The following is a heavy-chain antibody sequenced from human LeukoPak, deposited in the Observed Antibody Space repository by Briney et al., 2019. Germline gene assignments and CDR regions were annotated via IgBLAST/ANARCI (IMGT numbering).Heavy chain of an antibody. V-gene: IGHV3-48*03. Sequence: GGSLRLSCAASGFTFSNYAMNWVRQAPGKGLEWISYISNSGYTIYYAASVKGRFTISRDNAKNSLYLQMNSLRAEDTAVYYCARVIRGYSYGYVASYYYYGMDVWGQGTTVTVSS. CDR3: ARVIRGYSYGYVASYYYYGMDV. D-gene: IGHD5-18*01. CDR2: ISNSGYTI. CDR1: GFTFSNYA. J-gene: IGHJ6*02.